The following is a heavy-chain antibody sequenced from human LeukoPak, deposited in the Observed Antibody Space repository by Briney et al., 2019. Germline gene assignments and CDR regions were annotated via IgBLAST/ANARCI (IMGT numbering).Heavy chain of an antibody. D-gene: IGHD6-13*01. CDR1: RFTFSSYA. CDR2: ISGRGDST. Sequence: GGSLRLSCAASRFTFSSYAMSWVRQAPGKGLEWVSTISGRGDSTYYADSVKGRFTISRDNSRNMLYLQMNTLRAEDTAVYYCAKAIAAPVWYFDLWGRGTLVTVSS. V-gene: IGHV3-23*01. J-gene: IGHJ2*01. CDR3: AKAIAAPVWYFDL.